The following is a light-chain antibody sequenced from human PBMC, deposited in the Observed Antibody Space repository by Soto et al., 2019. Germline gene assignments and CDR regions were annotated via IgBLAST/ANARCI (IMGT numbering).Light chain of an antibody. CDR2: DVS. V-gene: IGLV2-14*03. CDR3: GSDTSIKTWV. Sequence: QSALTQPASVSASPRQSITITCTGSNTDVGHDDFVSWYQQHPGKAPKLMIYDVSRRPSGVSDRFSGSKSGNTASLTISGLQDEDEADYYCGSDTSIKTWVFGGGTKLTVL. J-gene: IGLJ3*02. CDR1: NTDVGHDDF.